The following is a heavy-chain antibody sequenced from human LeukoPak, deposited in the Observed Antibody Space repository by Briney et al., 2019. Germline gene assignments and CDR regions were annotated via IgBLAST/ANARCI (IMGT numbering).Heavy chain of an antibody. CDR1: GYTFISYA. Sequence: ASVKVSCKACGYTFISYAMHGVRQARGQRVAWMGWINAGNGNTKYSQKFQGGLTSTRDTSASKAYMELSRLRAEDTAVYYCARRSLDTAMVSDAFDIWGQGTMVTVSS. V-gene: IGHV1-3*01. J-gene: IGHJ3*02. D-gene: IGHD5-18*01. CDR2: INAGNGNT. CDR3: ARRSLDTAMVSDAFDI.